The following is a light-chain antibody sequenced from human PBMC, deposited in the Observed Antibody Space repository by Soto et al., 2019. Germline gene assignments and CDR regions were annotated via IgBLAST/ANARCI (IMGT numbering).Light chain of an antibody. J-gene: IGKJ1*01. CDR2: AAS. CDR1: QGISTY. Sequence: IQLTQSPSSLSASVGDRVTITRRASQGISTYLNWYLQKPGKAPKLLIYAASSLQSGVPSRFSGSGSETDFTLTISSLQPEDFATYSCQQSYSTTWTFGQGTKVDIK. CDR3: QQSYSTTWT. V-gene: IGKV1-39*01.